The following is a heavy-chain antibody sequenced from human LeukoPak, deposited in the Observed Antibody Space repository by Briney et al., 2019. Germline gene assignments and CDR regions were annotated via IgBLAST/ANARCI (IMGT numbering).Heavy chain of an antibody. J-gene: IGHJ4*02. CDR2: ISSSSYI. D-gene: IGHD1-1*01. CDR3: ASGIRERGFDY. V-gene: IGHV3-21*01. CDR1: GFTFSSYS. Sequence: GGSLRLSCAASGFTFSSYSMNWVRQAPGKGLEWVSSISSSSYIYYADSVKGRFTISRDNAKNSLYLQMNSLRAEDTALYFCASGIRERGFDYWGQGTLVTVSS.